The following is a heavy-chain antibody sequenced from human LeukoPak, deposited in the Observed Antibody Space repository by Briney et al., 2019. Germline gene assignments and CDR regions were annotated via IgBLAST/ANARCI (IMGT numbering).Heavy chain of an antibody. CDR2: IHRSGSP. J-gene: IGHJ4*02. CDR1: LDSTTSNF. Sequence: PSETLSLTCTVSLDSTTSNFWRWVRQPPGKGLEWIGEIHRSGSPNYNPSLQSRVTISIGRSRDQIALELSSVTAADTAVYYCAREILGGFNPGAYWGQGTLVTVSS. V-gene: IGHV4-4*02. CDR3: AREILGGFNPGAY. D-gene: IGHD1-14*01.